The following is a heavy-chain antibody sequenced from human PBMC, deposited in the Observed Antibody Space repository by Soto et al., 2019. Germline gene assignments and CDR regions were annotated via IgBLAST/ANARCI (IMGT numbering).Heavy chain of an antibody. CDR1: GFTFGNYF. D-gene: IGHD1-20*01. J-gene: IGHJ6*04. Sequence: EVQLLESGGGLVQPGESLRLSCAASGFTFGNYFMHWVRQAPGKGLEWVSDISSNGGRTHYADSVRGRFTISRDNSRNTLYLQMRSLSAEDTGLYYCAKDLNWYGMDVWGEATTVTVSP. V-gene: IGHV3-23*01. CDR3: AKDLNWYGMDV. CDR2: ISSNGGRT.